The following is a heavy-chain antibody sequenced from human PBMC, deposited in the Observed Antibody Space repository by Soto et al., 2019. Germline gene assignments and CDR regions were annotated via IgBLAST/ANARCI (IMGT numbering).Heavy chain of an antibody. D-gene: IGHD1-7*01. CDR1: RDRVSRNSAS. CDR3: ARGITGTTGYYYYGMNV. J-gene: IGHJ6*04. CDR2: TYFRSKVYN. Sequence: QTLSLTCVLSRDRVSRNSASWDCIRQSPSRGLEWLGWTYFRSKVYNYYAVSVKSRITINPDTTKNQFSLQLNSVTPEDTAVYFCARGITGTTGYYYYGMNVWGKGTTVTVS. V-gene: IGHV6-1*01.